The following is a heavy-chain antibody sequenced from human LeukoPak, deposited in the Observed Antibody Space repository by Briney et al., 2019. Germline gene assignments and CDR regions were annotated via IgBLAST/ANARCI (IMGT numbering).Heavy chain of an antibody. J-gene: IGHJ4*02. CDR2: INPRGGTT. V-gene: IGHV1-46*01. Sequence: ASVKVSCKASGYTFTSCFMYWMRQAPGQGLEWMGLINPRGGTTRYAQKFQGSVTMTRDTSTSTVYMELSSLRSEDTAMYYCARDRTHYYDSSGYYSRWEYWGQGTLVTVSS. D-gene: IGHD3-22*01. CDR3: ARDRTHYYDSSGYYSRWEY. CDR1: GYTFTSCF.